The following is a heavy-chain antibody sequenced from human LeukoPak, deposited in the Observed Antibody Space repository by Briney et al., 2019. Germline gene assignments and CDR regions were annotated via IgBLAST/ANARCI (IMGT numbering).Heavy chain of an antibody. Sequence: GSVKVSCKASGYTFTGYYMHWVRQAPGQGLEWMGWINPNSGGTNYAQKFQGRVTMTRDTSISTAYMELSRLRSDDMAVYYCARDGGKYGDTNWFDPWGQGTLVTVSS. V-gene: IGHV1-2*02. CDR1: GYTFTGYY. CDR3: ARDGGKYGDTNWFDP. CDR2: INPNSGGT. J-gene: IGHJ5*02. D-gene: IGHD4-17*01.